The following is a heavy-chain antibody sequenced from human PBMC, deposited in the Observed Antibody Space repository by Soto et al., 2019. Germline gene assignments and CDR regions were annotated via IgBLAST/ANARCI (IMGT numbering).Heavy chain of an antibody. Sequence: GGSLRLSCAGSGFTLTRSAVSWVRQAPGKGLEWVSGISAGGGGTYYADSGKCRFTISRDNSKNTLYLQMNSLRAEDTAVYYCAKDENYYDSSGYYDYWGQGTLVTVSS. CDR2: ISAGGGGT. D-gene: IGHD3-22*01. CDR1: GFTLTRSA. J-gene: IGHJ4*02. V-gene: IGHV3-23*01. CDR3: AKDENYYDSSGYYDY.